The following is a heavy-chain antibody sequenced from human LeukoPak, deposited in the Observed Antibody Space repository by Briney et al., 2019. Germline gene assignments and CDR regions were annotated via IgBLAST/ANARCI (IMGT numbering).Heavy chain of an antibody. D-gene: IGHD1-26*01. V-gene: IGHV4-39*07. Sequence: SESLSLTCTVSGGSISSSSNYWGWIRQPPGKGLEWIGSIYYSGTTYYNPSLKSRVTISVDTSKNQFSLKLSSVTAADTAVYYCATTTIRLGYWGQGTLVTVSS. CDR2: IYYSGTT. CDR1: GGSISSSSNY. J-gene: IGHJ4*02. CDR3: ATTTIRLGY.